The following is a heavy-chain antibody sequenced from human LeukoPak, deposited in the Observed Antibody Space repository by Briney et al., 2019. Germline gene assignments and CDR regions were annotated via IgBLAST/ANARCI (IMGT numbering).Heavy chain of an antibody. CDR3: ASPRGFSYGYFDH. CDR2: MYYSGGT. J-gene: IGHJ4*02. V-gene: IGHV4-39*01. D-gene: IGHD5-18*01. Sequence: KPSETLSLTCTVSGGSISSSSHYWGWIRQPPGKGLEWIGSMYYSGGTYYNPSLKSRVTISIETSKNQFSLRLDSVSAADTAVYYCASPRGFSYGYFDHWGQGSLVTVSS. CDR1: GGSISSSSHY.